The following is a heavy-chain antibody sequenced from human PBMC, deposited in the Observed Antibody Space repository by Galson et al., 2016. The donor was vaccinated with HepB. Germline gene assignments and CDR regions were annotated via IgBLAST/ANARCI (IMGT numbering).Heavy chain of an antibody. J-gene: IGHJ4*02. D-gene: IGHD3-16*01. CDR2: ISQDGGKK. V-gene: IGHV3-7*01. CDR1: GFTSSNHW. CDR3: ARIIRPFAEFDS. Sequence: SLRLSCAASGFTSSNHWMSWVRQAPGKGLEWVAGISQDGGKKDYLESVKGRFTNSRDNAKNSLYLQMDNLRAEDTAVYYCARIIRPFAEFDSWGQGTLVTVAS.